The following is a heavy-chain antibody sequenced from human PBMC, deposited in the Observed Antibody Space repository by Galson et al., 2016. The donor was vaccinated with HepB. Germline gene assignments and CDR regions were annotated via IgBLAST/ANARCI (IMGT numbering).Heavy chain of an antibody. D-gene: IGHD3/OR15-3a*01. CDR2: IYYSGHT. Sequence: SETLSLTCSVSGGSITTYYWSWIRQSPGKGLEWIGYIYYSGHTNYSPSLKSRVTISVETSKNQFSLQLSAVTAADTAVYYCARAKDPDFWTGNGAFDKWGRGTMVTVSS. J-gene: IGHJ3*02. CDR1: GGSITTYY. CDR3: ARAKDPDFWTGNGAFDK. V-gene: IGHV4-59*01.